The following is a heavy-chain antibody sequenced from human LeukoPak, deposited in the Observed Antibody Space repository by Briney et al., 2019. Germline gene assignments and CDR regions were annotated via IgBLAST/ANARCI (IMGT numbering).Heavy chain of an antibody. Sequence: GGSLRLSCAASGFTFSSDAMSWVRQTPGKGLECVSTIRGSDSRTYYADSVKGRFTISRGNSTNTLYLQMNSLRAGDTAVYYCAKSGSRETVDYWGQGTLVTVSS. CDR2: IRGSDSRT. D-gene: IGHD6-25*01. J-gene: IGHJ4*02. CDR1: GFTFSSDA. CDR3: AKSGSRETVDY. V-gene: IGHV3-23*01.